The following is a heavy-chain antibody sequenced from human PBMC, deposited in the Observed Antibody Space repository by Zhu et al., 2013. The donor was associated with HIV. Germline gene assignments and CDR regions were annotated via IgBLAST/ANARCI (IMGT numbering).Heavy chain of an antibody. D-gene: IGHD3-22*01. J-gene: IGHJ4*02. CDR2: IIPIFGTA. V-gene: IGHV1-69*06. CDR1: GGTFSSYA. Sequence: QVQLVQSGAEVKKPGSSVKVSCKASGGTFSSYAISWVRQAPGQGLEWMGGIIPIFGTANYAQKFQGRVTITADKSTSTAYMELSSLRSEDTAVYYCAVCMEDNYYDSSGYSPGLLIGWGQGTLVTVSS. CDR3: AVCMEDNYYDSSGYSPGLLIG.